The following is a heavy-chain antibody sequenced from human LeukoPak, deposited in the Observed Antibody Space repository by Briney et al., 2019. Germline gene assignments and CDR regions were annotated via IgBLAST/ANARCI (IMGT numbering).Heavy chain of an antibody. J-gene: IGHJ1*01. Sequence: GGSLRLSCVVSGFSLSGNAMSWVRQAPGRGLEWVSGVGSDAKTHSADSVRGRFIISRDTSMNTVFLEMNRLRVEDTAIYFCAKDLSWWAAADHWGQGALVTVAS. CDR2: VGSDAKT. CDR1: GFSLSGNA. D-gene: IGHD2-15*01. CDR3: AKDLSWWAAADH. V-gene: IGHV3-23*01.